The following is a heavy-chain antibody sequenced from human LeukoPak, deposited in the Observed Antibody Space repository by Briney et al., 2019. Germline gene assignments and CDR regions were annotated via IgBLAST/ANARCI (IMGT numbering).Heavy chain of an antibody. CDR3: ARDGLYDSNGYYMDS. Sequence: KSSETLSLTCTVSSGAISSYYWSWIRKPPGKGLEWIGYIYYSGGTKYNPSLRSRATISVDRAQSQFSLSLTSVTAADTAVYYCARDGLYDSNGYYMDSWGQGTLVIVSS. V-gene: IGHV4-59*01. J-gene: IGHJ4*02. CDR1: SGAISSYY. D-gene: IGHD3-22*01. CDR2: IYYSGGT.